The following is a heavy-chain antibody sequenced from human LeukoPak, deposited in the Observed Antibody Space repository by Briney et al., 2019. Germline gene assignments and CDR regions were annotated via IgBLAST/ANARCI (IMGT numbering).Heavy chain of an antibody. V-gene: IGHV4-4*07. CDR1: GGSISSYY. D-gene: IGHD2-15*01. Sequence: SETLSLTCTVSGGSISSYYWSWTRQPAGKGLEWIGRIYTSGSTNYNPSLKSRVTISVDTSKNQFSLKLSSVTAADTAVYYCARGHRVAATPLDYWGQGTLVTVSS. CDR2: IYTSGST. CDR3: ARGHRVAATPLDY. J-gene: IGHJ4*02.